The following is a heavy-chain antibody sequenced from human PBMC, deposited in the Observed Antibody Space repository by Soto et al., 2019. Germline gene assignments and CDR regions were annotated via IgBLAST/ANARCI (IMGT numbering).Heavy chain of an antibody. D-gene: IGHD3-16*01. J-gene: IGHJ3*02. Sequence: QITLKESGPTLVKPTQTLTLTCTFSGFSFSTSGVGVGWIRQPPGKALEWLALIFWDDDKRYSPSLKSRLTITKDTSKHHVVLTMTNMDPVNTGTYYCEHGLRAHGGGSDAFDIWGKGKMVTVSS. V-gene: IGHV2-5*02. CDR1: GFSFSTSGVG. CDR2: IFWDDDK. CDR3: EHGLRAHGGGSDAFDI.